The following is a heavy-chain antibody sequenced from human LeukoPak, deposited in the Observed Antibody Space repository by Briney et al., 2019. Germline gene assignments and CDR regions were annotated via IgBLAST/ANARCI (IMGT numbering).Heavy chain of an antibody. CDR1: GGSISSSSYY. V-gene: IGHV4-39*02. D-gene: IGHD2-15*01. Sequence: SETLSLTCTVSGGSISSSSYYWGWIRQPPGKGLEWIGSIYYSGSTYYNQSLKSRVTISVDTSKNQFSLKLSSVTAADTAVYYCARECEDIVVVVGNWFDPWGQGTLVTVSS. J-gene: IGHJ5*02. CDR2: IYYSGST. CDR3: ARECEDIVVVVGNWFDP.